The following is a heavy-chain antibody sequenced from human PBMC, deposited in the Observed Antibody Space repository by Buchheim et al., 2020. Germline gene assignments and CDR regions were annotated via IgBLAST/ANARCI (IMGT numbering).Heavy chain of an antibody. CDR2: ISSSSSYI. CDR3: ARVVVVPAVGDY. Sequence: VHLVESGGGVVQPGRSLRLSCAASGFTFSRFGMHWVRQAPGKGLEWVSSISSSSSYIYYADSVKGRFTISRDNAKNSLYLQMNSLRAEDTAVYYCARVVVVPAVGDYWGQGTL. CDR1: GFTFSRFG. V-gene: IGHV3-21*01. J-gene: IGHJ4*02. D-gene: IGHD2-2*01.